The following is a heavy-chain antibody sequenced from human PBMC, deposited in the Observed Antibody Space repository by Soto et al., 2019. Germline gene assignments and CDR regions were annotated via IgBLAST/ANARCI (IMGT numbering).Heavy chain of an antibody. Sequence: ASVKVSCKASGGTFSSYTISWVRQAPGQGLEWMGRIIPILGIANYAQKFQGRVTITADKSTSTAYMELSSLRSEDTAVYYCASSGGLSSSSRNYYMDVWGKGTTVTVSS. CDR3: ASSGGLSSSSRNYYMDV. V-gene: IGHV1-69*02. CDR1: GGTFSSYT. CDR2: IIPILGIA. J-gene: IGHJ6*03. D-gene: IGHD6-6*01.